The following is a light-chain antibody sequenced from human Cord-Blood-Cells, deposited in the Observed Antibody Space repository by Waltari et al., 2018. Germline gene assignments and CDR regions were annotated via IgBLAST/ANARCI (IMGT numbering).Light chain of an antibody. CDR1: SSDVGSYNL. V-gene: IGLV2-23*01. CDR3: CSYAGSSTSYV. CDR2: EGS. J-gene: IGLJ1*01. Sequence: SALTQPASVSGSPGQSIPISCTGTSSDVGSYNLVSLYQPHPGKAPKLMIYEGSKRPSGVSTRFSGSKSGNTASLTISGLQAEDEADYYCCSYAGSSTSYVFGTGTKVTVL.